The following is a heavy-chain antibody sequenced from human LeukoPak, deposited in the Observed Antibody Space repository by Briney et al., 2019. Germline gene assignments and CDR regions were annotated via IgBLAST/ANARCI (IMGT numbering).Heavy chain of an antibody. J-gene: IGHJ5*02. CDR2: IYNSGST. V-gene: IGHV4-39*07. CDR1: GDSISRSRHF. D-gene: IGHD2-2*01. CDR3: ARWGTYASTSNWFDP. Sequence: SETLSLTCNVSGDSISRSRHFWAWIRQSPGRGLEWNGYIYNSGSTYYNPSLKSRVTISVGTSKNQFSLRLSSVTAADTAVYYCARWGTYASTSNWFDPWGQGTLVTVSS.